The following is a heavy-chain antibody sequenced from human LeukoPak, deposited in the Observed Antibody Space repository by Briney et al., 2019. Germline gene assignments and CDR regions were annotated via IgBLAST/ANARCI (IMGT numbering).Heavy chain of an antibody. V-gene: IGHV1-18*01. D-gene: IGHD3-22*01. J-gene: IGHJ3*02. CDR1: GYTFTSFG. CDR3: ARVSRRGYYYDGAFDI. Sequence: AASVKVSCKASGYTFTSFGFSWVRQAPGQGLEWMGWISAYNGNTNYAQKLQGRVTMTTDTSTSTAYMELRSLRSDDTAVYYCARVSRRGYYYDGAFDIWGQGTMVTVSS. CDR2: ISAYNGNT.